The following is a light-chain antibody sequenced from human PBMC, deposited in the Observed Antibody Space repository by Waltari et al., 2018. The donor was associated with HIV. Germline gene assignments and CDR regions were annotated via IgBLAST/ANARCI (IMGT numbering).Light chain of an antibody. V-gene: IGLV2-14*01. CDR3: SSYTTRNTLL. CDR2: EGS. CDR1: SSDIGAYNF. Sequence: QSALTQPPSVSGSPLQSITVSCTGISSDIGAYNFRSWYQQHPGQAPKLIIYEGSNRPSGVSDRFSGSSSGNTASLTISGLQAEDEADYYCSSYTTRNTLLFGGGTRLTVL. J-gene: IGLJ2*01.